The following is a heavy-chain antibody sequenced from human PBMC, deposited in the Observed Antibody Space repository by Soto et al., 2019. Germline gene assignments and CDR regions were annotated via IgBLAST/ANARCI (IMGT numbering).Heavy chain of an antibody. CDR3: ARERVRGVYNWFDP. CDR1: GFTFSSYA. D-gene: IGHD3-10*01. V-gene: IGHV3-30-3*01. Sequence: QVQLVESGGGVVQPGRSLRLSCAASGFTFSSYAMHWVRQAPGKGLEWVAVISYDGSKKYYADSVKGRFTISRENSKNTLYLQMNSLRAEDTAVYYCARERVRGVYNWFDPWGQGTLVTVSS. J-gene: IGHJ5*02. CDR2: ISYDGSKK.